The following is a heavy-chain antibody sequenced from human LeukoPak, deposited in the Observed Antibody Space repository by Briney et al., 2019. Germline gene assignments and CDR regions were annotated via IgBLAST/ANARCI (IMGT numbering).Heavy chain of an antibody. CDR3: ARGKDGYNNYCDY. CDR1: GGTFSSYA. D-gene: IGHD5-24*01. Sequence: SVKVSCKASGGTFSSYAISWVRQAPGQGLEWMGGIIPIFGTANYAQKFQGRVTITADESTSTAYMELSSLRSEDTAVYYRARGKDGYNNYCDYWGQGTLVTVSS. J-gene: IGHJ4*02. V-gene: IGHV1-69*13. CDR2: IIPIFGTA.